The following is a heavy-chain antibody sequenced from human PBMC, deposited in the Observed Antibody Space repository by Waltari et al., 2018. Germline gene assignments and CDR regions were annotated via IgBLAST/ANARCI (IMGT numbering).Heavy chain of an antibody. CDR3: ARGDSDFREGAS. Sequence: EVRLVESGGGLVQPGGSLRLSCSTSGFTFSNYWMSWVRQAPGKGLEWVANINQDGSGRYHVDSVKGRFTISRDNAMNSLHLQMNSLRAEDTAVYYCARGDSDFREGASWGQGTPVTVSS. CDR2: INQDGSGR. CDR1: GFTFSNYW. V-gene: IGHV3-7*01. D-gene: IGHD3-10*01. J-gene: IGHJ5*02.